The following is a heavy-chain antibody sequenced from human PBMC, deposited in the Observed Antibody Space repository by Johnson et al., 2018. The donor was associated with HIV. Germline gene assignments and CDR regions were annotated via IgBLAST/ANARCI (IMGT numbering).Heavy chain of an antibody. CDR1: GFTFSSYA. V-gene: IGHV3-30-3*01. J-gene: IGHJ3*02. CDR2: ISYDGSNK. CDR3: AKEDSSSWNAFDI. Sequence: QVQLVESGGGLVKPGRSLRLSCAASGFTFSSYAMHWVRQATGKGLEWVAVISYDGSNKYYADSVKGRFTISRDNSKNTLYLQMNSLRAEDTAVYYCAKEDSSSWNAFDIWGQGTMVTVSS. D-gene: IGHD6-6*01.